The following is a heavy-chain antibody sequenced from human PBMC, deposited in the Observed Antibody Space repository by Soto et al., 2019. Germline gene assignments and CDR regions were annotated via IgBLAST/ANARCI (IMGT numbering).Heavy chain of an antibody. CDR3: ARDRGLPRVATGYYYYYGMDV. Sequence: PGGSLRLSCAASGFTFSSYSMNWVRQAPGKGLEWVSSISSSSSYIYYADSVKGRFTISRDNAKNSLYLQMNSLRAEDTAVYYCARDRGLPRVATGYYYYYGMDVWGQGTTVTVSS. CDR1: GFTFSSYS. J-gene: IGHJ6*02. V-gene: IGHV3-21*01. CDR2: ISSSSSYI. D-gene: IGHD5-12*01.